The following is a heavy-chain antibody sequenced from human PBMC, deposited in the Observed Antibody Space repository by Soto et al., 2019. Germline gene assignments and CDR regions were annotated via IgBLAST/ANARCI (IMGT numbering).Heavy chain of an antibody. CDR2: ISGSGGST. CDR1: VFTFSSYA. Sequence: VGSLRLSCASSVFTFSSYAVSCVRHSPGKWLEWVSAISGSGGSTYYADSVKGRFTISRDNSKNTLYLQMNSLRAEDTAVYYCARSLLYGGNFDAFDIWGHGTMGSVS. CDR3: ARSLLYGGNFDAFDI. V-gene: IGHV3-23*01. D-gene: IGHD4-17*01. J-gene: IGHJ3*02.